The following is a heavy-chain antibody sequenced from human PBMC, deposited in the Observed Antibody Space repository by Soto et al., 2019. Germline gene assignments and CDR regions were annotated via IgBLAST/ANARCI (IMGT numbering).Heavy chain of an antibody. CDR3: ARGGARCGGDCYSILAY. J-gene: IGHJ4*02. CDR2: INPSGGST. CDR1: GYTFTSYY. V-gene: IGHV1-46*01. D-gene: IGHD2-21*02. Sequence: ASVKVSCKASGYTFTSYYMHWVRQAPGQGLEWMGIINPSGGSTSYAQKFQGRVTMTRDTSTSTVYMELSSLRSEDTAVYYCARGGARCGGDCYSILAYWGQGTLVTVSS.